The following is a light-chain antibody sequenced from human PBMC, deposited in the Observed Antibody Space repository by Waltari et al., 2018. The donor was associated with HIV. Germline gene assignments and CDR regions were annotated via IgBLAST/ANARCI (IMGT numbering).Light chain of an antibody. V-gene: IGKV1-39*01. CDR2: GPS. J-gene: IGKJ3*01. CDR1: QSISTY. CDR3: QESYSAPFT. Sequence: DIQMTQSLSSLSASVGVRVTITCRASQSISTYLCWYQQKPGKAPKRLLCGPSSLHRRVPSRFSGSGSETDFTLTIISLQPEDFATYYCQESYSAPFTFGPGTKVD.